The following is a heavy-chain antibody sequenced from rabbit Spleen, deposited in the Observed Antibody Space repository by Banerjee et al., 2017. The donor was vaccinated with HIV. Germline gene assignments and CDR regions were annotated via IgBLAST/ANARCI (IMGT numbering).Heavy chain of an antibody. CDR1: GFSFSTSYY. D-gene: IGHD2-1*01. V-gene: IGHV1S40*01. J-gene: IGHJ4*01. CDR2: MYPDGVGST. CDR3: ARGSAAMTMVITGYYLNL. Sequence: QSLEESGGDRVKPGASLTLTCTASGFSFSTSYYICWVRQAPGKGLEWIGCMYPDGVGSTAYASWAKGRFTISKTSSTTVTLQMTSLTAADTATYFCARGSAAMTMVITGYYLNLWGPGTLVTVS.